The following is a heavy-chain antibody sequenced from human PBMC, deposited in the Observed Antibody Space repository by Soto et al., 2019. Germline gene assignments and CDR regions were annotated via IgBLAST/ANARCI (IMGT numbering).Heavy chain of an antibody. CDR3: ASRKDYGPYYYFDL. V-gene: IGHV4-34*01. D-gene: IGHD4-17*01. Sequence: QLQLQQWGAGLLKPSETLSLTCAVYGGSFSGYYWSWVRQPPGKGLEWIGEINHSGSSNYNPSLTSRVTISVDTSKKQFSLMLSSATAAATAVYYCASRKDYGPYYYFDLWGRGTLVTVSS. J-gene: IGHJ2*01. CDR2: INHSGSS. CDR1: GGSFSGYY.